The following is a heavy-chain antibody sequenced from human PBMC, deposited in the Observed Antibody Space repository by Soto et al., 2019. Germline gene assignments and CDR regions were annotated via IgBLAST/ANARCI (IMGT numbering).Heavy chain of an antibody. D-gene: IGHD1-20*01. CDR3: ARRITGDKPYRRSFDP. V-gene: IGHV4-31*03. CDR1: TGSPGREGYY. CDR2: IYYSGSP. J-gene: IGHJ5*02. Sequence: PSETLSLTYTVSTGSPGREGYYWSWTRQHPGKGLEWIGYIYYSGSPYYTPSLKSRVTISVDKSKNQFSRKLRSVTAADTAMYYCARRITGDKPYRRSFDPWRQGTLVTVP.